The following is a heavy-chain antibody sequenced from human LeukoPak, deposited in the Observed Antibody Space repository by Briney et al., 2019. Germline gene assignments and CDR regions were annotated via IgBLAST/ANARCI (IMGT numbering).Heavy chain of an antibody. V-gene: IGHV3-11*06. Sequence: GGSLRLSCAASGFTFSDYYMSWIRQAPGKGLEWVSYISSSSSYTNYADSVKGRFTISRDNAKNSLYLQMNSLRAEDTAVYYCAREGVLGPAAIMFSDYWGQRTLVTVSS. CDR3: AREGVLGPAAIMFSDY. CDR1: GFTFSDYY. D-gene: IGHD2-2*01. J-gene: IGHJ4*02. CDR2: ISSSSSYT.